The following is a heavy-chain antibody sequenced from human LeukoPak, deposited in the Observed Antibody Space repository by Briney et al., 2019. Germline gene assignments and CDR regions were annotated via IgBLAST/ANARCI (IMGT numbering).Heavy chain of an antibody. CDR1: GFTFSSYE. J-gene: IGHJ4*02. D-gene: IGHD2-15*01. Sequence: PGGSLRLSCAGSGFTFSSYEMNWVRQAPGKGLEWVSYISSRGDTIYYADSVKGRFTISRDNDKNSLYLQINSLRAEDTAIYYCARGARYCSGGTCTDYWGQGTLVTVSS. CDR3: ARGARYCSGGTCTDY. CDR2: ISSRGDTI. V-gene: IGHV3-48*03.